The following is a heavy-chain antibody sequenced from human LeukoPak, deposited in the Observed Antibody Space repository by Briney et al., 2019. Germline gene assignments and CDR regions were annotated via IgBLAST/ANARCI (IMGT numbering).Heavy chain of an antibody. CDR2: IYTRGST. CDR3: AREGQWLEFDY. Sequence: PSETLSLTCTVSGGSINSYYWSWTRQPAGKGLEWIRRIYTRGSTNYNPSLKSRVTMSVDTSENQFSLKLSSVTAADTAVYYCAREGQWLEFDYWGQGALVTVSS. D-gene: IGHD6-19*01. J-gene: IGHJ4*02. V-gene: IGHV4-4*07. CDR1: GGSINSYY.